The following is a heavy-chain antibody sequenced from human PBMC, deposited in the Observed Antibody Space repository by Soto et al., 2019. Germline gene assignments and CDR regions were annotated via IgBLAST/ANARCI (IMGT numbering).Heavy chain of an antibody. CDR2: IIPIFGTA. J-gene: IGHJ3*02. V-gene: IGHV1-69*13. D-gene: IGHD3-22*01. CDR1: GGTFSSYA. Sequence: ASVKVSCKASGGTFSSYAISWVRQAPGQGLEWMGGIIPIFGTANYAQKFQGRVTITADESTSTAYMELSSLRSEDTTVYYCVRDLYYYDSSGYYSDAFDIWGQGTMVTVSS. CDR3: VRDLYYYDSSGYYSDAFDI.